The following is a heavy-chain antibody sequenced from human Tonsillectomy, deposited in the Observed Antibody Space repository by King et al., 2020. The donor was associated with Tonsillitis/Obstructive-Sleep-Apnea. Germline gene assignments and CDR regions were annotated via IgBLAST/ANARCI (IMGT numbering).Heavy chain of an antibody. CDR2: MYYSGST. J-gene: IGHJ6*02. CDR1: GGSISSSYYY. CDR3: ARRPDCSSASCYDYYGMDV. V-gene: IGHV4-39*01. Sequence: QLQESGPGLVKPSETLSLTCTVSGGSISSSYYYWGWIRQPPGKGLEWIGSMYYSGSTYYNPSLKSRVTISVDTSKNHFSLSLSSVTAADTAVYYCARRPDCSSASCYDYYGMDVWGQGTTVIVFS. D-gene: IGHD2-2*01.